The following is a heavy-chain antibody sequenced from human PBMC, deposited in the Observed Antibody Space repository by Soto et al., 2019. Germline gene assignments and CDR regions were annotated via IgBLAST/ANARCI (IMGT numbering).Heavy chain of an antibody. Sequence: GGSLRLSFAASGFTFSMSAMSWVRQAPGKGLEWVSTTCVNGRTTYYAYSVKGRFTVSIDNSRNKLDLQMNSLSAEDTAVYYCATVHGTSRSFHXWGQGTLVTVSX. J-gene: IGHJ4*02. CDR1: GFTFSMSA. V-gene: IGHV3-23*01. CDR2: TCVNGRTT. CDR3: ATVHGTSRSFHX. D-gene: IGHD6-13*01.